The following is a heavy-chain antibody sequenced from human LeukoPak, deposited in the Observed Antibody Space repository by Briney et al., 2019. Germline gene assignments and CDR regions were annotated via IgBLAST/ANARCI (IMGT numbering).Heavy chain of an antibody. CDR3: ATVRAAGRSSWYLDY. Sequence: GGSLRLSCAASGFTFSSYGMHWVRQAPGKGLEWVAVIWYDGSNKYYADSVKGRFTISRDNSKNTLYLQMNSLRAEDTAVYYCATVRAAGRSSWYLDYWGQGTLVTVSS. V-gene: IGHV3-33*08. CDR2: IWYDGSNK. D-gene: IGHD2-2*01. J-gene: IGHJ4*02. CDR1: GFTFSSYG.